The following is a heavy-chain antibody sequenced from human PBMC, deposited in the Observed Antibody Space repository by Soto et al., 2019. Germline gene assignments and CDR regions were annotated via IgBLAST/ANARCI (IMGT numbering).Heavy chain of an antibody. D-gene: IGHD3-22*01. V-gene: IGHV4-30-4*01. CDR2: IYYRGGT. CDR3: ARALRFDSSGFDH. CDR1: GDSITSGDYY. Sequence: SETLSLTCSVSGDSITSGDYYWTWIRQPPGKDLEWIVYIYYRGGTYRSPSLKSRLSMSLDTSNKQFSLNLSSVTAAGTAVYYCARALRFDSSGFDHCGQRALVT. J-gene: IGHJ4*02.